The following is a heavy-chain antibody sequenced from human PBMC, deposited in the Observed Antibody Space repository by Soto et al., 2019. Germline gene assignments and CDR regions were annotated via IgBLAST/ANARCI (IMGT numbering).Heavy chain of an antibody. V-gene: IGHV1-69*13. CDR1: LGTFSSYA. CDR3: ARDGHYYASSGYLRHMDV. CDR2: IIPIFGTA. J-gene: IGHJ6*02. D-gene: IGHD3-22*01. Sequence: PRPSLKISGNASLGTFSSYAISWLRQAPGQVLEWMGGIIPIFGTANYAQKFQGRVTITADESTSTAYMELSSLRSEDTAVYYCARDGHYYASSGYLRHMDVWGQGTTVTVSS.